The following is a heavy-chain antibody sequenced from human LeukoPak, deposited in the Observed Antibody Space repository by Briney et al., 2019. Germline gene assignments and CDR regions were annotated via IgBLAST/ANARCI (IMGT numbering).Heavy chain of an antibody. D-gene: IGHD6-6*01. CDR2: IRYDGSNK. Sequence: GGSLRLSCAASGFTFSSYGMHWVRQAPGKGLEWVAFIRYDGSNKYYADSVKGRFTTSRDNSKNTLYLQMNSLRAEDTAVYYCAKDAPRVAARPFYFDYWGQGTLVTVSS. J-gene: IGHJ4*02. V-gene: IGHV3-30*02. CDR3: AKDAPRVAARPFYFDY. CDR1: GFTFSSYG.